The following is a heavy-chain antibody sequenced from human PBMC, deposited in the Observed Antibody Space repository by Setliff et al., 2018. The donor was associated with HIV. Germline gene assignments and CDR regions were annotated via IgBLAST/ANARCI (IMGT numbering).Heavy chain of an antibody. J-gene: IGHJ4*02. CDR2: IYNSAST. CDR3: ARTSYNFWGGPDS. D-gene: IGHD3-3*01. CDR1: GGSISSGDYY. Sequence: LSLTCTVSGGSISSGDYYWSWIRQPPGKGLQWIGSIYNSASTYYSTSLKRRVIMSVDTSKNRFSLRLSSVSAADTAVYYCARTSYNFWGGPDSWGQGTLVTVSS. V-gene: IGHV4-39*02.